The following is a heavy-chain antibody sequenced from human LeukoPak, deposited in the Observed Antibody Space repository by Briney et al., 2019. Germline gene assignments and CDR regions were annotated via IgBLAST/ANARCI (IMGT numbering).Heavy chain of an antibody. CDR1: GYTFTSYG. V-gene: IGHV1-2*02. CDR2: INPNSGGT. Sequence: ASVKVSCKASGYTFTSYGISWVRQAPGQGLEWMGWINPNSGGTNYAQKFQGRVTMTRDTSISTAYMELSRLRSDDTAVYYCARDLTGSYLGLSHYWGQGTLVTVSS. CDR3: ARDLTGSYLGLSHY. J-gene: IGHJ4*02. D-gene: IGHD1-26*01.